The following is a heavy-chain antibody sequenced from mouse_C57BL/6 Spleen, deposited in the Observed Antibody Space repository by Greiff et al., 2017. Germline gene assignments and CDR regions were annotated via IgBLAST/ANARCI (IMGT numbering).Heavy chain of an antibody. CDR2: ISSGGDYI. J-gene: IGHJ2*01. V-gene: IGHV5-9-1*02. CDR3: TRDGGTTVVAHFDY. CDR1: GFTFSSYA. D-gene: IGHD1-1*01. Sequence: EVQRVESGEGLVKPGGSLKLSCAASGFTFSSYAMSWVRQTPEKRLEWVAYISSGGDYIYYADTVKGRFTISRDNARNTLYLQMSSLKSEDTAMYYCTRDGGTTVVAHFDYWGQGTTLTVSS.